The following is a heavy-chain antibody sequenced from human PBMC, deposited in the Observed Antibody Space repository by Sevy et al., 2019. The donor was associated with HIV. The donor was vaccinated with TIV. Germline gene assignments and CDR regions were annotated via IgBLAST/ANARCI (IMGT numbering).Heavy chain of an antibody. J-gene: IGHJ6*02. CDR3: ASGGSGDVWNYGYYYYGMDV. CDR1: GDTFSTYD. CDR2: MSPKSGST. Sequence: ASVKVSCKASGDTFSTYDINWVRQAPGQGLEWMGWMSPKSGSTGFAQKFQGRLTMTRDTSINTAYRELSSLRSEDTAVYYCASGGSGDVWNYGYYYYGMDVWGQGTTVTVSS. D-gene: IGHD3-3*01. V-gene: IGHV1-8*02.